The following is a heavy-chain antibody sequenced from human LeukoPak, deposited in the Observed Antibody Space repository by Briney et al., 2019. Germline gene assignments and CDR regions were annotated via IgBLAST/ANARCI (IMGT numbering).Heavy chain of an antibody. CDR1: GGSISSGGYS. J-gene: IGHJ4*02. V-gene: IGHV4-30-2*01. Sequence: SQTLSLTCAVSGGSISSGGYSWSWIRQPPGKGLEWLGYIYHSGSTYYNPSLKSRVTISVDRSKNQFSLKLSSVTAADTAVYYCARSYGSGSYYTPGYWGQGTLVTVSS. CDR3: ARSYGSGSYYTPGY. CDR2: IYHSGST. D-gene: IGHD3-10*01.